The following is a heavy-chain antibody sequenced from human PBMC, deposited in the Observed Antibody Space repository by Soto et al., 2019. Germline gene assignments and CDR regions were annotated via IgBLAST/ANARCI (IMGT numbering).Heavy chain of an antibody. CDR1: GFSLSTSGMC. CDR3: ASGGVATIPVTTYYYYGMDV. V-gene: IGHV2-70*01. Sequence: GPTLVNPTQTLTLTCTFSGFSLSTSGMCVSWIRQPPGKALEWLALIDWDDDKYYSTSLKTRLTISKDTSKNQVVLTMTNMDPVDTATYYCASGGVATIPVTTYYYYGMDVWGQGTTVTVSS. D-gene: IGHD5-12*01. CDR2: IDWDDDK. J-gene: IGHJ6*02.